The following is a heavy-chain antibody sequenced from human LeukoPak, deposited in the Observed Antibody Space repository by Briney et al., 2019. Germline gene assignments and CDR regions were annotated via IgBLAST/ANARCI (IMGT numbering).Heavy chain of an antibody. D-gene: IGHD4-23*01. CDR3: AKRFAYGGVDY. J-gene: IGHJ4*02. CDR1: GFTFTTYA. Sequence: GGSLRLSCAASGFTFTTYAMSWVRQAPGKGLEWVSAISGSGDNTYYADSVKGRLTISRDNSKNTLYLQMNSLRAEDTAVYYCAKRFAYGGVDYWGQGTLVTVSS. V-gene: IGHV3-23*01. CDR2: ISGSGDNT.